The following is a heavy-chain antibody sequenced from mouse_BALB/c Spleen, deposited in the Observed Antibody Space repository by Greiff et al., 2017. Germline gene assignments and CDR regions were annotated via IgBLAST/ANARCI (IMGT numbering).Heavy chain of an antibody. CDR2: ILPGSGST. CDR1: GYTFSSYW. CDR3: ASLLLRMDY. Sequence: VQLQQSGAELMKPGASVKISCKATGYTFSSYWIEWVKQRPGHGLEWIGEILPGSGSTNYNEKFKGKATFTADTSYNTAYMQLSSLTSEDSAVYYCASLLLRMDYWGQGTSVTVSS. V-gene: IGHV1-9*01. D-gene: IGHD2-10*01. J-gene: IGHJ4*01.